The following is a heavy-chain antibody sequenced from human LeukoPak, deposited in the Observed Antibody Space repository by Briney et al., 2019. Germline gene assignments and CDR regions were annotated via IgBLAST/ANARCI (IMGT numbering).Heavy chain of an antibody. V-gene: IGHV1-18*01. D-gene: IGHD3-10*01. CDR2: ISAYNGNT. CDR1: GYTFTSYG. Sequence: ASVKVSCKASGYTFTSYGISWVRQAPGQGLEWMGWISAYNGNTNYAQKLQGRVTMTTDTSTSTAYMELRSLRSDDTAVYYCARDEYYYGSGSYFYFDYWGRGTLVTVSS. J-gene: IGHJ4*02. CDR3: ARDEYYYGSGSYFYFDY.